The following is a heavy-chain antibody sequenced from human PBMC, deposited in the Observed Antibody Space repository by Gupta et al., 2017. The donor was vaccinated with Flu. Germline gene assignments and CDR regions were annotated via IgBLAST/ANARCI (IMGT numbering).Heavy chain of an antibody. V-gene: IGHV3-49*04. CDR1: GFTFGDYT. Sequence: EVQLVESGSRFVQPGRSLRLSCTASGFTFGDYTMGWVRQPPVKGLEWVGLIRNKPYGEATEYSASVKGRFTISRDDSKITAYLQMNSLKTEDTAVYYCTRSTVPASPYDSWFQGTLVTVSS. CDR3: TRSTVPASPYDS. J-gene: IGHJ4*02. CDR2: IRNKPYGEAT. D-gene: IGHD2-2*01.